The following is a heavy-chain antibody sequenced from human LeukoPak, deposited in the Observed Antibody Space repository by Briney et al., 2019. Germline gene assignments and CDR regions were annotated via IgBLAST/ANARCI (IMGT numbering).Heavy chain of an antibody. J-gene: IGHJ5*02. D-gene: IGHD2-2*01. CDR1: GGSFSGYY. V-gene: IGHV4-34*01. Sequence: TSETLSLTCAVYGGSFSGYYWSWIRQPPGKGLEWIGEINHSGSTNYNPSLKSRVTISVDTSKNQFSLKLSSVTAADTAVYYCARGIVVVPAAMRRNWFDPWGQGTLVTVSS. CDR2: INHSGST. CDR3: ARGIVVVPAAMRRNWFDP.